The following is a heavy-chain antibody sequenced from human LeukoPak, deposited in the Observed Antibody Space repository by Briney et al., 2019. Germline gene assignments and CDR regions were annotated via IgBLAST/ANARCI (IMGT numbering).Heavy chain of an antibody. CDR3: AKDQSTGTYYYYYYYMDV. J-gene: IGHJ6*03. V-gene: IGHV3-23*01. D-gene: IGHD7-27*01. Sequence: LTGGSLRLSCAASGFTFSSYAMSWVRQAPEKGLEWVSAISGSGGSTYYADSVKGRFTISRDNSKNTLYLQMNSLRAEDTAVYYCAKDQSTGTYYYYYYYMDVWGKGTTVTVSS. CDR1: GFTFSSYA. CDR2: ISGSGGST.